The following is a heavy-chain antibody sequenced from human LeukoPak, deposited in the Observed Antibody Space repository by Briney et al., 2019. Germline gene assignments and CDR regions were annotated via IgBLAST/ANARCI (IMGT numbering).Heavy chain of an antibody. CDR1: GYTFTSYY. J-gene: IGHJ3*02. CDR3: VRDGEVIIKPAASFPHDAFDI. CDR2: INPSGGRT. D-gene: IGHD3-10*01. Sequence: GASVKVSCKASGYTFTSYYMHWVRQAPGQGLEWMGIINPSGGRTNYAPKFQGRVTMTRDTATGTVYMELSSLRSEETAVYYCVRDGEVIIKPAASFPHDAFDIWGQGTMVIVSS. V-gene: IGHV1-46*01.